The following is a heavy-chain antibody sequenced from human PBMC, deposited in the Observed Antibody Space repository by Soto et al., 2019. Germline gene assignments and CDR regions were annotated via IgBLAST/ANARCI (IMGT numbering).Heavy chain of an antibody. D-gene: IGHD3-22*01. CDR1: GFSLSTSGMC. V-gene: IGHV2-70*01. Sequence: SGPTLVNPTQTLTLTCTFSGFSLSTSGMCVSWIRQPPGKALEWLALIDWDDDKYYSTSLKTRLTISKDTSKNQVVLTMTNMDPVDTATYYCARIRSYYDSSGPPHDAFDIWGHGTMVTVSS. CDR2: IDWDDDK. CDR3: ARIRSYYDSSGPPHDAFDI. J-gene: IGHJ3*02.